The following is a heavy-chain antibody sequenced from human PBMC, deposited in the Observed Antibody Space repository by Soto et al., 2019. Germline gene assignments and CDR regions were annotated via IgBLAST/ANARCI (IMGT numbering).Heavy chain of an antibody. V-gene: IGHV3-33*01. D-gene: IGHD6-19*01. Sequence: QVQLVESGGGVVQPGRSLRLSCAASGFTFSSYGMHWVRQAPGKGLEWVAVIWCDGSNKYYADSVKGRFTISRDNSKNTLYLQMNSLRAEDTAVYYCARGGFASSGDYYYGMDVWGQGTTVTVSS. CDR2: IWCDGSNK. CDR3: ARGGFASSGDYYYGMDV. J-gene: IGHJ6*02. CDR1: GFTFSSYG.